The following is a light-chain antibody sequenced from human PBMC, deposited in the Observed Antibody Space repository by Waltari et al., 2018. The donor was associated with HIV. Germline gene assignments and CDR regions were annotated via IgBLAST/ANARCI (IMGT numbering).Light chain of an antibody. CDR1: TSDVGAYNY. J-gene: IGLJ2*01. V-gene: IGLV2-8*01. CDR3: TSYAGRNTFV. Sequence: QSALTQPPSASGSPGQSVTISCTGKTSDVGAYNYVSWYQQHPGKAPKLMIYEVFTRPSGVPDRFSGSKSGNTASLTVSVLQAEDEADYYCTSYAGRNTFVFGGGTKLTVL. CDR2: EVF.